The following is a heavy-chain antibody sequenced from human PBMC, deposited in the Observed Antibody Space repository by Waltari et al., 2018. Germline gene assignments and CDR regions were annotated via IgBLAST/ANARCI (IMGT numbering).Heavy chain of an antibody. J-gene: IGHJ3*02. D-gene: IGHD4-17*01. CDR3: AKGSLTVHDAFDI. CDR2: ISGSGGST. CDR1: GFTFSRYA. Sequence: EVQLLESGGGLVQPGGSLRLPCAASGFTFSRYAMSWVRQAPGKGLEWVSAISGSGGSTYYADSVKGRFTISRDNSKNTLYLQMNSLRAEDTAVYYCAKGSLTVHDAFDIWGQGTMVTVSS. V-gene: IGHV3-23*01.